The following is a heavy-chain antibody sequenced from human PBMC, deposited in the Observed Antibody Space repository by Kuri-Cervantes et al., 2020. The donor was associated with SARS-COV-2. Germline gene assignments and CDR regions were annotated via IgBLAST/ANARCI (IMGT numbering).Heavy chain of an antibody. Sequence: GGSLRLSCAASGFTFSSYSMNWVRQAPGKGLEWVSSISSSSSYIYYADSVKGRFTISRDNAKNSLYLQMNSLRAEDTAVYYCARDVNIVVVPAYYYGMDVWGQGTTVTSP. CDR2: ISSSSSYI. V-gene: IGHV3-21*01. J-gene: IGHJ6*02. CDR3: ARDVNIVVVPAYYYGMDV. D-gene: IGHD2-2*01. CDR1: GFTFSSYS.